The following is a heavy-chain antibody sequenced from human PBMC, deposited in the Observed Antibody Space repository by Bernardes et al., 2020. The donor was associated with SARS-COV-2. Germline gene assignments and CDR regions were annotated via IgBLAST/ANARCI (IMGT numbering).Heavy chain of an antibody. V-gene: IGHV3-23*01. CDR1: GFTFSNYA. CDR3: AKVGCGGDCYLGIES. D-gene: IGHD2-21*02. J-gene: IGHJ4*02. CDR2: ISGSGGET. Sequence: GGSLRLSCAGSGFTFSNYAMSWVRQAPGKGLEWVSAISGSGGETYYADSVKGRFSIFRDNSKNMLYLQMNSLRVDDTAVYYCAKVGCGGDCYLGIESWGQGTLVTVSS.